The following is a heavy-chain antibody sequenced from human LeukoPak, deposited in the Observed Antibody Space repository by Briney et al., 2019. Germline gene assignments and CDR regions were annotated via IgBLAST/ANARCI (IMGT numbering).Heavy chain of an antibody. Sequence: PGGSLRLSCTASGFVFSNYNMNWVRQAPGKGLEWLGYISSSSTTIHYADSVKGRFTISRANAANTLYLQLNSLRDEDTAVYFCARDQGFSSVWFTWFNPWGQGTLVTVPS. CDR2: ISSSSTTI. D-gene: IGHD6-19*01. CDR1: GFVFSNYN. CDR3: ARDQGFSSVWFTWFNP. V-gene: IGHV3-48*02. J-gene: IGHJ5*02.